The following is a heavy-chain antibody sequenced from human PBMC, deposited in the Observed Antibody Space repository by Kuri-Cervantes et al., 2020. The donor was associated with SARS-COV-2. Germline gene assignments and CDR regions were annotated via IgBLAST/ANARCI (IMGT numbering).Heavy chain of an antibody. Sequence: ASVKVSCKASGYPFTNFGISWVRQAPGRGLEWMGWISTYSGDTIYPQKIQGRVTMTTDTSTSTAYMDLRGLRSDDTAVYYCARDSATGTRWGDLNGMDVWGQGTTVTGSS. V-gene: IGHV1-18*01. D-gene: IGHD1-7*01. CDR3: ARDSATGTRWGDLNGMDV. CDR1: GYPFTNFG. J-gene: IGHJ6*02. CDR2: ISTYSGDT.